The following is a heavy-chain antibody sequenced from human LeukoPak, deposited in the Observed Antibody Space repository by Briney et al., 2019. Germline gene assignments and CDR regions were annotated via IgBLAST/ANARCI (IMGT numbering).Heavy chain of an antibody. CDR1: GYTFTGYY. D-gene: IGHD3-10*01. Sequence: ASVTVSCKASGYTFTGYYMHWVRQAPGQGREWMGWINPNSGGTNYAQKFQGRVTMTRDTSISTAYMELSRLRSDDTAVYYCARSDYYGSGIFDYWGQGTLVTVSS. V-gene: IGHV1-2*02. J-gene: IGHJ4*02. CDR2: INPNSGGT. CDR3: ARSDYYGSGIFDY.